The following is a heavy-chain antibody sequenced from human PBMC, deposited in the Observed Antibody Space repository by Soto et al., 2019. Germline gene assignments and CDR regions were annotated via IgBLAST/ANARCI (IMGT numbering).Heavy chain of an antibody. CDR3: AKDMGHCSGGSCRGGIWYYYMDV. CDR1: GFTFDDYA. CDR2: ISWNSGSI. V-gene: IGHV3-9*01. D-gene: IGHD2-15*01. J-gene: IGHJ6*03. Sequence: GGSLRLSCAASGFTFDDYAMHWVRQAPGKGLEWVSGISWNSGSIGYADSVKGRFTISRDNAKNSLYLQMNSLRAEDTALYYCAKDMGHCSGGSCRGGIWYYYMDVWGKGTTVTVSS.